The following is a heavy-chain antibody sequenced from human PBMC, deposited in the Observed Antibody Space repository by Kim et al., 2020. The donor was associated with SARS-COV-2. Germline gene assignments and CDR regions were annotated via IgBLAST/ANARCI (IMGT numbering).Heavy chain of an antibody. CDR1: GYRFTDKW. D-gene: IGHD2-21*01. CDR3: ARLEGGIVTPLDF. J-gene: IGHJ4*02. CDR2: IYPGDSDD. Sequence: GESLKISCEASGYRFTDKWLGWVRQRPGKGLEWVGAIYPGDSDDYYGPTFQGHVTISVDRSISKAYLQWSSLKASDSAMYYCARLEGGIVTPLDFWGQGTLVPVSS. V-gene: IGHV5-51*01.